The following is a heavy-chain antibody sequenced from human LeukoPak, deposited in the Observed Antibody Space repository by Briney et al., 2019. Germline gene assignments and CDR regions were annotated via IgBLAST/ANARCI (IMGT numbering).Heavy chain of an antibody. CDR1: GFTVITNG. J-gene: IGHJ4*02. CDR2: LYSDGNT. V-gene: IGHV3-53*01. D-gene: IGHD1-14*01. CDR3: ARGVEPLAANTLAY. Sequence: PGGSLRLSCAASGFTVITNGMTWVRQAPGKGLEWVSVLYSDGNTKYADSVQGRLTISRDNSKNTLYLEMNSLSPDDTAVYYCARGVEPLAANTLAYWGQGTLVTVSS.